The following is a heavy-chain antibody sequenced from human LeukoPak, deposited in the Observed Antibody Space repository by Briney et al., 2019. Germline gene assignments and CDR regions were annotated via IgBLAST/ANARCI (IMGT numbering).Heavy chain of an antibody. CDR1: GFTVSNNY. Sequence: GGSLRLSCAASGFTVSNNYMSWVRQAPGKGLEWVANIKQDGSEKYYVDSVKGRFTISRDNAKNSLYLQMNSLRAEDTAVYYCAREREYCTNGVCYAGDLDYWGQGTLVTVSS. V-gene: IGHV3-7*01. CDR3: AREREYCTNGVCYAGDLDY. CDR2: IKQDGSEK. D-gene: IGHD2-8*01. J-gene: IGHJ4*02.